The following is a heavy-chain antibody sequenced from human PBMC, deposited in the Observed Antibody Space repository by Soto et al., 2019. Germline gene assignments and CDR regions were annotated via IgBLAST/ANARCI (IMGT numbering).Heavy chain of an antibody. CDR3: ARGGLRYGMDV. CDR1: GGTFSSSA. Sequence: SVKVSSKASGGTFSSSAISWVPQAPGQGLEWMGGIIPTLGTANYAQKFKGRVTITADECTSTAYMELSSLRSEDTAVDYCARGGLRYGMDVWGQGCTVTDSS. V-gene: IGHV1-69*13. CDR2: IIPTLGTA. J-gene: IGHJ6*02.